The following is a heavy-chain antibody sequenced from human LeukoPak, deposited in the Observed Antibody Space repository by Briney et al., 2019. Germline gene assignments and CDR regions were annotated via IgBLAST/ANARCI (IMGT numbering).Heavy chain of an antibody. CDR2: IYYSGST. V-gene: IGHV4-39*01. Sequence: KPSETLSLTCTVSGGSISSSSYYWGWIRQPPGKGLEWIGSIYYSGSTYYNPSLKSRVTMSVDTSKNQFSLKLSSVTAADTAVYYCASVSGYSSGWYYFDYWGRGTLVTVSS. CDR1: GGSISSSSYY. J-gene: IGHJ4*02. CDR3: ASVSGYSSGWYYFDY. D-gene: IGHD6-19*01.